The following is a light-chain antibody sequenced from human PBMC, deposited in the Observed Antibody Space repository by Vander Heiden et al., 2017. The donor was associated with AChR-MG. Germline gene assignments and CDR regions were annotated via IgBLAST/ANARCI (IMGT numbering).Light chain of an antibody. CDR2: GAS. J-gene: IGKJ2*01. Sequence: DIQMTQSPSSLSASVGDRVTITCRASHGINNYLNWYQQIPGKAPKLLIYGASSLQSGVPSRFSGSGSGTDFTLTITNLQPEDFATYYCQRTYSTLTFGQGTKLEIK. V-gene: IGKV1-39*01. CDR3: QRTYSTLT. CDR1: HGINNY.